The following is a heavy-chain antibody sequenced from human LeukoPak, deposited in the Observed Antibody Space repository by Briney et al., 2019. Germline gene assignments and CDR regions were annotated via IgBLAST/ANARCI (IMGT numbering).Heavy chain of an antibody. J-gene: IGHJ4*02. V-gene: IGHV3-30*02. CDR2: ILYDGSNK. Sequence: GGSLRLSCAASGFTFSNYGMHWVRQAPGKGLEWVAFILYDGSNKYYADSVKGRFTISRDNSKNTLYLQMNSLRAEDTAVYYCAKDKPGYSSSWRRGSYYFDYWGQGTLVTVSS. D-gene: IGHD6-13*01. CDR1: GFTFSNYG. CDR3: AKDKPGYSSSWRRGSYYFDY.